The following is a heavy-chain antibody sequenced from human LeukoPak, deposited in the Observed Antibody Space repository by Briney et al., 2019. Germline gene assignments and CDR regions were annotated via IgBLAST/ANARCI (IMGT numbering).Heavy chain of an antibody. V-gene: IGHV1-18*01. CDR2: ISAYNGNT. CDR3: ARGRTHRRLWLGESTGGPFDY. Sequence: ASVKVSCKASGYTFTSYGISWVRQAPGQGLEWRGWISAYNGNTNYAQKFQGRVTMTIDTSTSTLYMELRSLRSDDTAVYYCARGRTHRRLWLGESTGGPFDYWGQGTLVTVPS. CDR1: GYTFTSYG. D-gene: IGHD3-10*01. J-gene: IGHJ4*02.